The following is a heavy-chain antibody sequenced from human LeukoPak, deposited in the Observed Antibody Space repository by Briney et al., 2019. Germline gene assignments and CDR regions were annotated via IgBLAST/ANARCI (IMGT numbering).Heavy chain of an antibody. CDR3: AREVYHPTAVADEFDY. Sequence: GGSLRLSCAASGFTFSSYAMHWVRQAPGKGLEWVAVISYDGSNKYYADSVKGRFTISRDNAKNSLYLQMNSLRAEDTAVYYCAREVYHPTAVADEFDYWGQGTLVTVSS. J-gene: IGHJ4*02. CDR2: ISYDGSNK. D-gene: IGHD6-19*01. CDR1: GFTFSSYA. V-gene: IGHV3-30-3*01.